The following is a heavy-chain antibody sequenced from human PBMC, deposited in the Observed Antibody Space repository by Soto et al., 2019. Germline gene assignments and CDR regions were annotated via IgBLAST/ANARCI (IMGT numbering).Heavy chain of an antibody. CDR2: IYHSGST. CDR3: ARGRSLNGMDV. V-gene: IGHV4-61*01. Sequence: PSETLSLTCNVSGASVTSGNYYWTWIRQPPGKGLEWVGHIYHSGSTNYNPSLKSRVTISVDTSKNQFSLKLSSVTAADTAVYYCARGRSLNGMDVWGQGTTVTVSS. J-gene: IGHJ6*02. CDR1: GASVTSGNYY.